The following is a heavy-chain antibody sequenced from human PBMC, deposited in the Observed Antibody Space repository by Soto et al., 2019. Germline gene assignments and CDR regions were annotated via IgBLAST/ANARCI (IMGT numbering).Heavy chain of an antibody. Sequence: PSETLSLTCTVSGGSISTYFWNWVRQVPGKGLEWIGCTNCNGRTNYNYNPSLKSRVTISVDTSKNQFSLHLSSVTAADTAVYYCATDKEPTHGAVLGYWGHGALVTVSS. CDR1: GGSISTYF. D-gene: IGHD2-8*01. J-gene: IGHJ4*01. V-gene: IGHV4-59*01. CDR3: ATDKEPTHGAVLGY. CDR2: TNCNGRTNY.